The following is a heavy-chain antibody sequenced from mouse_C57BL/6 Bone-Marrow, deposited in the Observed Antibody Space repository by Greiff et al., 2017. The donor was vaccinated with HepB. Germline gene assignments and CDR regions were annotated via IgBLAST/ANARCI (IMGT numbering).Heavy chain of an antibody. V-gene: IGHV5-9-1*02. CDR1: GFTFSSYA. CDR2: ISSGGDYI. Sequence: DVQLVESGEGLVKPGGSLKLSCAASGFTFSSYAMSWVRQTPEKRLEWVAYISSGGDYIYYADTVKGRFTISRDNARNTLYLQMSSLKSEDTAMYYCTRVRTGTLYYAMDYWGQGTSVTVSS. CDR3: TRVRTGTLYYAMDY. D-gene: IGHD4-1*01. J-gene: IGHJ4*01.